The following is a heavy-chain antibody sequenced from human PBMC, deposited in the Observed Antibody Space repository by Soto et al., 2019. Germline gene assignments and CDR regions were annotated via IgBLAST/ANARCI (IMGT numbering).Heavy chain of an antibody. J-gene: IGHJ6*02. D-gene: IGHD5-18*01. Sequence: GGSLRLSCAASGFTFSSYAMNWVRQAPGKGLEWVSAISGSGGSTYYADSVKGRFTISRDNSKNTLYLQMNSLRAEDTAVYYCAKVGGIQLWLWFYGMDVWGQGTKVTVSS. CDR3: AKVGGIQLWLWFYGMDV. CDR1: GFTFSSYA. CDR2: ISGSGGST. V-gene: IGHV3-23*01.